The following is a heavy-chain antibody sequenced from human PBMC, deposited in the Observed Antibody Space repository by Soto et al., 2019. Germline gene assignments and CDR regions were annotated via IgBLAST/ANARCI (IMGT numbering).Heavy chain of an antibody. V-gene: IGHV3-48*02. D-gene: IGHD6-19*01. CDR2: IGSSESSI. CDR1: KFTFSDYN. CDR3: VRGDSSGWDFDS. J-gene: IGHJ4*02. Sequence: EVQLVESGGGLVQPGGSLRLSCAASKFTFSDYNMNWVRQAPGKGLEWISYIGSSESSIYYADSVKDRFVIYRDNAEKSLYLQMNSLRDEDTAVYYCVRGDSSGWDFDSWGQGTLVTVS.